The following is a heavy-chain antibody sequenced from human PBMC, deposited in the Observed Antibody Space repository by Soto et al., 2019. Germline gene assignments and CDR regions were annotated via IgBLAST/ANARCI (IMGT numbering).Heavy chain of an antibody. CDR1: GFTFSSYA. D-gene: IGHD3-10*01. CDR2: ISYDGSNK. CDR3: ARDQFLLLFGELLGGMDV. Sequence: QVQLVESGGGVVQPGRSLRLSCAASGFTFSSYAMHWVRQAPGKGLEWVAVISYDGSNKYYADSVKGRFTISRDNSKNTLYLQMNSLRAEDTAVYYCARDQFLLLFGELLGGMDVWGQGTTVTVSS. V-gene: IGHV3-30-3*01. J-gene: IGHJ6*02.